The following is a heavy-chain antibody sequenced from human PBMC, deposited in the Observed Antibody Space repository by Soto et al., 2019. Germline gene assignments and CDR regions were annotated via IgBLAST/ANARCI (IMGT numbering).Heavy chain of an antibody. V-gene: IGHV3-48*01. Sequence: GGSLRLSCVASGFSFRSYSMNWVRQAPGKGPEWVADVSGSGNTQYYADSVKGRFTISRDNSMQSLYLQMNSLRAEDTAVYYCAKVVTVLRYFDWSNDYWGQGTLVTVAS. CDR1: GFSFRSYS. J-gene: IGHJ4*02. CDR2: VSGSGNTQ. CDR3: AKVVTVLRYFDWSNDY. D-gene: IGHD3-9*01.